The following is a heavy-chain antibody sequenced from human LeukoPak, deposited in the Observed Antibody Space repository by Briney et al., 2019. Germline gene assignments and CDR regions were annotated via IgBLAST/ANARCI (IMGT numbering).Heavy chain of an antibody. V-gene: IGHV1-2*02. CDR3: ARRGYVWGSLGY. J-gene: IGHJ4*02. D-gene: IGHD3-16*01. CDR2: INPNSGGT. Sequence: ASVKVSCKASGYTFTSYGISWVRQAPGQGLEWMGWINPNSGGTNYAQKFQGRVTMTRDTSISTAYMELSRLRSDDTAVYYCARRGYVWGSLGYWGQGTLVTVSS. CDR1: GYTFTSYG.